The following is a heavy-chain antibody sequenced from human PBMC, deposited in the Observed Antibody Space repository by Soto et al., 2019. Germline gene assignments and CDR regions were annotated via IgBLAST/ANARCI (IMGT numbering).Heavy chain of an antibody. Sequence: QVQLVESGGGVVQPGRSLRLSCAASGFTFSSYAMHWVRQAPGKGLEWVAVISYDGSNKYYADSVKGRFTISRDNSKNTLYLQMNSLRAEDTAVYYCARDPVAYCGGHCRTFDYWGQGTLVTVSS. CDR1: GFTFSSYA. CDR3: ARDPVAYCGGHCRTFDY. J-gene: IGHJ4*02. V-gene: IGHV3-30-3*01. D-gene: IGHD2-21*02. CDR2: ISYDGSNK.